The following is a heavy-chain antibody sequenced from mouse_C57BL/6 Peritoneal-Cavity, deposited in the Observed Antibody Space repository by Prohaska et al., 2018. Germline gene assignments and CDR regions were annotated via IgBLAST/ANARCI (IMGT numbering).Heavy chain of an antibody. CDR2: NRNVGGTT. CDR1: GFTFSDYY. V-gene: IGHV5-12*01. CDR3: ARHPGGDY. J-gene: IGHJ4*01. Sequence: SGFTFSDYYMYWVRQTPEKSLERDANNRNVGGTTYYPYTVNGRFTISRDNAKNTLYLQMSRLKSEDTAMYYCARHPGGDYWGQGPSVTVSS.